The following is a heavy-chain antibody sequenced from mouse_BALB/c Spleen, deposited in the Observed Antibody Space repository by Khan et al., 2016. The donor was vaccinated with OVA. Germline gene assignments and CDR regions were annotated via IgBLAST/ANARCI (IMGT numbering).Heavy chain of an antibody. D-gene: IGHD1-1*01. CDR2: VSTGGSYT. CDR1: GFTFSTYG. V-gene: IGHV5-6*01. Sequence: EVQLVESGGDLMKPGGSLKLSCAASGFTFSTYGMSWVRQTPDRRLEWVATVSTGGSYTYYPDSVKGRFTISRDNAKNTLYLQMNSLKSDDTAILYCTRLAYYYDSEGFAYWGQGTLVTVSA. J-gene: IGHJ3*01. CDR3: TRLAYYYDSEGFAY.